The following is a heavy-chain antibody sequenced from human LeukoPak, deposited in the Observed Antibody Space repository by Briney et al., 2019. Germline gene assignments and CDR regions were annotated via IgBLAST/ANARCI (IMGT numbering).Heavy chain of an antibody. J-gene: IGHJ6*03. CDR2: ISWNSGTI. V-gene: IGHV3-9*01. CDR3: AKDPGYCSSTSCSYYYYMDV. D-gene: IGHD2-2*01. Sequence: PGGSLRLSCAASRFTFNDYAMHWVRQVPGKGLEWVSGISWNSGTIGYADSVQGRFTISRDNAKNSLYLQMNSLRAEDTAVYYCAKDPGYCSSTSCSYYYYMDVWGKGTTVTVSS. CDR1: RFTFNDYA.